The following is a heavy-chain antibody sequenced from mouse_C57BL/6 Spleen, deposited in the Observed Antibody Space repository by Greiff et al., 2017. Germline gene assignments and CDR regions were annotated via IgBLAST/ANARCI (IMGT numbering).Heavy chain of an antibody. CDR1: GYTFTSYW. V-gene: IGHV1-55*01. Sequence: VQLQQPGAELVKPGASVKMSCKASGYTFTSYWITWVKQRPGQGLEWIGDIYPGSGSTNYNGKFKSKATLTVDTSSSTAYMQRSSLTSEDSAVYYCARPVYYYAMDYWGQGTSVTVSS. CDR2: IYPGSGST. CDR3: ARPVYYYAMDY. J-gene: IGHJ4*01.